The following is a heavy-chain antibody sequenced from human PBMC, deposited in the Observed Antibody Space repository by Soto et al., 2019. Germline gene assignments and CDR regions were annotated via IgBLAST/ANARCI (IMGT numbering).Heavy chain of an antibody. CDR2: IDSGGTT. CDR3: ASSPRYYYYAMDV. CDR1: GFSVSSKY. Sequence: GGSLRLSCAASGFSVSSKYMSWVRQAPGKGLEWVSVIDSGGTTDYAATVKGRSTISRDNSENKLYFQMNSLRAEDTAVYYCASSPRYYYYAMDVWGQGTPVTVSS. V-gene: IGHV3-53*01. J-gene: IGHJ6*02.